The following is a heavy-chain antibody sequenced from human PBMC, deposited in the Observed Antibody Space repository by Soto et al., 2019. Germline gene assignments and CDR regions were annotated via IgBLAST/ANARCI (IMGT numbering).Heavy chain of an antibody. Sequence: EVQLVESGGGLVKPGGSLRLSCAASGFTFSSYSMNWVRQAPGKGLEWVSSISSSSSYTYYADSVKGRFTISRDNAKNSLYLQMNSLRAEDTAVYYCARDRTQYSSGWYVDWYFDLWGRGSLVTVSS. CDR2: ISSSSSYT. D-gene: IGHD6-19*01. CDR3: ARDRTQYSSGWYVDWYFDL. V-gene: IGHV3-21*01. CDR1: GFTFSSYS. J-gene: IGHJ2*01.